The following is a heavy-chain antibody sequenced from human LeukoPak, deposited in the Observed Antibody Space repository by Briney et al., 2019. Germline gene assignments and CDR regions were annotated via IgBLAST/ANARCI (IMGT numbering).Heavy chain of an antibody. CDR1: GFTFSSYS. D-gene: IGHD5-18*01. CDR2: ISSSSSYI. J-gene: IGHJ6*02. V-gene: IGHV3-21*01. Sequence: PGGSLRLSCAASGFTFSSYSMNWVRQAPGKGLEWVSSISSSSSYIYYADSVKGRFTISGDNAKNSLYLQMNSLRAEDTAVYYCARIQTRGGYYYYYYGMDVWGQGTTVTVSS. CDR3: ARIQTRGGYYYYYYGMDV.